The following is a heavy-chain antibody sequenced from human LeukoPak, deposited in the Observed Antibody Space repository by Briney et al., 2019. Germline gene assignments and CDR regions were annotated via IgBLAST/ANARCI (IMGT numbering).Heavy chain of an antibody. CDR3: AGEGRWDSSGPFDY. J-gene: IGHJ4*02. V-gene: IGHV1-69*13. Sequence: SVKVSCKASGGTFSSYAISWVRQAPGQGLEWMGGIIPIFGTANYAQKFQGRVTITADESTSTAYMELSSLRSEDTAVYYCAGEGRWDSSGPFDYWGQGTLVTVSS. D-gene: IGHD6-19*01. CDR2: IIPIFGTA. CDR1: GGTFSSYA.